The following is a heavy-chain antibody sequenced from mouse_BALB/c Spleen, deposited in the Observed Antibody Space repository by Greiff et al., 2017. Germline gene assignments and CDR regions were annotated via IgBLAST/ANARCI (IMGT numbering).Heavy chain of an antibody. J-gene: IGHJ4*01. Sequence: VKVVESGPGLVAPSQSLSITCTVSGFSLTGYGVNWVRQPPGKGLEWLGMIWGDGSTDYNSALKSRLSISKDNSKSQVFLKMNSLQTDDTARYYCAREGLLRLYAMDYWGQGTSVTVSS. CDR2: IWGDGST. V-gene: IGHV2-6-7*01. CDR1: GFSLTGYG. CDR3: AREGLLRLYAMDY. D-gene: IGHD1-2*01.